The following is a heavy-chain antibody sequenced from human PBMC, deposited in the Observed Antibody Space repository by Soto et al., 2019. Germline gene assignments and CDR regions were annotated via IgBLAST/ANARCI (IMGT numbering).Heavy chain of an antibody. V-gene: IGHV5-51*01. Sequence: GESLKISCKGSGYSFTSYWIGWVRQMPGKGLEWMGIIYPGDSDTRYSPSFQGQVTISADKSISTAYLQWSSLKASDTAMYYCARASKDGDQPKTDFDYWGQGTLVTVSS. J-gene: IGHJ4*02. CDR1: GYSFTSYW. CDR3: ARASKDGDQPKTDFDY. CDR2: IYPGDSDT. D-gene: IGHD4-17*01.